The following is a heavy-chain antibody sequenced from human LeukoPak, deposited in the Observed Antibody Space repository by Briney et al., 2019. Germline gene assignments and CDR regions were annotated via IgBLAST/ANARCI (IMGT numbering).Heavy chain of an antibody. D-gene: IGHD3-22*01. CDR3: ARWGYYYDSSGYIDY. Sequence: SSETLSLTCTVSGGSISSSSYYWGWIRQPPGKGLEWIGSIYYSGRTYYNPSLKSRVTISVDTSKNQFSLKLSSVTAADTAVYYCARWGYYYDSSGYIDYWGQGTLVTVSS. J-gene: IGHJ4*02. CDR1: GGSISSSSYY. V-gene: IGHV4-39*01. CDR2: IYYSGRT.